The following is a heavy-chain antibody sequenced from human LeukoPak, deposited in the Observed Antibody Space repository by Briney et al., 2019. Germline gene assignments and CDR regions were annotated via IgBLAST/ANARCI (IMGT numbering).Heavy chain of an antibody. Sequence: GASVKVSCKASGYTFTGYYMHWVRQAPGQGLEWMGWINPNSGGTNYAQKFQGRVTMTRDTSISTAYMELSRLRSDDTAVYYCARALYYYGSGSYLYYGMDVWGKGTTVTVSS. D-gene: IGHD3-10*01. V-gene: IGHV1-2*02. J-gene: IGHJ6*04. CDR2: INPNSGGT. CDR3: ARALYYYGSGSYLYYGMDV. CDR1: GYTFTGYY.